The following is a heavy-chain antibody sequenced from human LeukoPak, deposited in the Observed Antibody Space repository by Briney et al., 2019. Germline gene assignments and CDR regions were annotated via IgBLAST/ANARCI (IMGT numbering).Heavy chain of an antibody. CDR3: ARGSREPSSFDY. V-gene: IGHV1-18*04. J-gene: IGHJ4*02. CDR1: GYTFTNYH. Sequence: ASVKVSCKASGYTFTNYHISWVRQAPVQGLEWMGWISTYNGNTNYAQNLQGRVTMTTDTSTSTAYMELRSLRSDDTAVYYCARGSREPSSFDYWGQGTLVTVSS. CDR2: ISTYNGNT. D-gene: IGHD1-26*01.